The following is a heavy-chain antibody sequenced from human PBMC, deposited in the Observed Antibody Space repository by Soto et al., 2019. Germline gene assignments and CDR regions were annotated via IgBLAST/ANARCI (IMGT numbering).Heavy chain of an antibody. D-gene: IGHD2-15*01. Sequence: QVHLVQSGAEVKKPGASVKVSCKASGYSLTTYYMHWVRQAPGEGLEWMGRIDPSGTSTTYALKFQGRVTMSRDTSTSTVYLEVTSLRSEDTAVHFCARDPGGYCDAGSCYYFDYWGQGTLVSVSS. CDR2: IDPSGTST. V-gene: IGHV1-46*01. J-gene: IGHJ4*02. CDR3: ARDPGGYCDAGSCYYFDY. CDR1: GYSLTTYY.